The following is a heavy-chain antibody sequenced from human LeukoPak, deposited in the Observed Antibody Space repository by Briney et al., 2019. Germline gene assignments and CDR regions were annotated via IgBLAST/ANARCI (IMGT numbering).Heavy chain of an antibody. CDR2: IIPIFGTA. V-gene: IGHV1-69*05. D-gene: IGHD6-13*01. Sequence: SVKVSCKASGGTFSGYAISWVRQAPGQGLEWMGGIIPIFGTANYAQKFQGRVTMTTDTSTSTAYMELRSLRSDDTAVYYCARDIAAAGTPIDYWGQGTLVTVSS. J-gene: IGHJ4*02. CDR1: GGTFSGYA. CDR3: ARDIAAAGTPIDY.